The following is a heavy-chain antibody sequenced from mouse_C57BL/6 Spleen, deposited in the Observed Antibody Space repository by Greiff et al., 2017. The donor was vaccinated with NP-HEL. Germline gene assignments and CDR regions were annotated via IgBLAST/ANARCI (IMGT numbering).Heavy chain of an antibody. CDR1: GYTFTDYY. CDR2: INPNNGGT. J-gene: IGHJ2*01. V-gene: IGHV1-26*01. CDR3: ARRVPFDY. Sequence: LVESGASVKISCKASGYTFTDYYMNWVKQSHGKSLEWIGDINPNNGGTSYNQKFKGKATLTVDKSSSTAYMELRSLTSEDSAVYYCARRVPFDYWGQGTTLTVSS.